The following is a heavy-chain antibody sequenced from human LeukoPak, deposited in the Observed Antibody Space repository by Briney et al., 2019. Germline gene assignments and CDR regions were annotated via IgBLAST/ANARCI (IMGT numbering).Heavy chain of an antibody. CDR3: ATQPLLWFGELLMAFDY. CDR2: ISGSGGST. V-gene: IGHV3-23*01. J-gene: IGHJ4*02. CDR1: GFTFSSYG. Sequence: GGSLRLSCAASGFTFSSYGMSWVRQAPGKGLEWVSAISGSGGSTYYADSVKGRFTISRDNSKNTLYLQMNSLRAEDTAVYYCATQPLLWFGELLMAFDYWGQGTLVTVSS. D-gene: IGHD3-10*01.